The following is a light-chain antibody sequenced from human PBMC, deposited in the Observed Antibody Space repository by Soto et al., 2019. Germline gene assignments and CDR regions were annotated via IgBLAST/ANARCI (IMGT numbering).Light chain of an antibody. Sequence: EIVLTQSPGTLSLSPWERATLSCRASQSVSSSYLAWYQQKPGQAPRLLTYGASSRATGIPDRFSGSGSGTDFTLTISRLEPEDFAVYYCQQYGSSLWTFGQGTKVDIK. J-gene: IGKJ1*01. CDR3: QQYGSSLWT. CDR1: QSVSSSY. CDR2: GAS. V-gene: IGKV3-20*01.